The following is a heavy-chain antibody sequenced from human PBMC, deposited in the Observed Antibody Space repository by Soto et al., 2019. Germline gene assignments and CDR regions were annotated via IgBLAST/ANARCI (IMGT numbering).Heavy chain of an antibody. CDR3: AREQERRGGAFDI. J-gene: IGHJ3*02. D-gene: IGHD1-1*01. CDR1: GGTFSSYA. Sequence: QVQLVQSGAAVKTPGSSVKVSCKASGGTFSSYAISWVRQAPGHGLEWMGGIIPIFGTANYAQKFQGRVTITADKSTSKAYMELSSLRSEDTAVYCWAREQERRGGAFDIWGQGTMVSVYS. V-gene: IGHV1-69*06. CDR2: IIPIFGTA.